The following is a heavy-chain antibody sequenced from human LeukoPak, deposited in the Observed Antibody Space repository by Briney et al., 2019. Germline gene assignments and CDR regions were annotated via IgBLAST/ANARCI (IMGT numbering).Heavy chain of an antibody. CDR1: GGSISSSSYY. CDR2: IYYSGST. J-gene: IGHJ4*02. Sequence: SETLSLTCTVSGGSISSSSYYWGWIRQPPGKGLECIGSIYYSGSTYYNPSLKSRVTISVDTSKNQFSLKLSSVTAADTAVYYCAGSIAAAGSFDYWGQGTLVTVSS. CDR3: AGSIAAAGSFDY. D-gene: IGHD6-13*01. V-gene: IGHV4-39*01.